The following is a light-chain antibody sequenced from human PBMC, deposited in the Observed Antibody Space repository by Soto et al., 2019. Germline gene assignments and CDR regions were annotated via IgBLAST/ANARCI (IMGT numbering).Light chain of an antibody. J-gene: IGLJ2*01. CDR1: SSDVGDYNY. CDR3: SSYTSSTLEI. Sequence: QSALTQPASVSGSPGQSITISCTGTSSDVGDYNYVSWYQQHPGKAPKLMIYEVSNRPSGVSNRFSGSKSGNTASLTISGLQAEDEADYYCSSYTSSTLEIFGGGTKVTVL. CDR2: EVS. V-gene: IGLV2-14*01.